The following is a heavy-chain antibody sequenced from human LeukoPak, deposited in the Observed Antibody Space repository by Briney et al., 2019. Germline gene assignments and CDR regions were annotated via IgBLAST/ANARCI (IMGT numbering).Heavy chain of an antibody. CDR2: INCGNSET. V-gene: IGHV5-51*01. CDR1: GYSFSNYW. J-gene: IGHJ4*02. D-gene: IGHD3-22*01. Sequence: PGGSLKISCEGYGYSFSNYWIGWVRQMPGKGLEWVGIINCGNSETRYSPSFQSQVTISADKSISTAYLQWTSLKASDTAMYFCARQKPFSDSSGYYGFWGQGTLVTVSS. CDR3: ARQKPFSDSSGYYGF.